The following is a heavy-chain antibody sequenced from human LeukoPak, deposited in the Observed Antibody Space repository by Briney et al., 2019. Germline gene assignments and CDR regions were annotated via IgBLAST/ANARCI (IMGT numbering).Heavy chain of an antibody. CDR1: GGSFSGYY. CDR3: ARGRSSGRYNVGYFDY. V-gene: IGHV4-34*01. D-gene: IGHD6-19*01. Sequence: SETLSLTCAVYGGSFSGYYWSWIRQPPGKGLEWIGEINHSGSTNYNPSLKSRVTISVDTSKNQFSLKLSSVTAADTAVYYCARGRSSGRYNVGYFDYWGQGTLVTVSS. J-gene: IGHJ4*02. CDR2: INHSGST.